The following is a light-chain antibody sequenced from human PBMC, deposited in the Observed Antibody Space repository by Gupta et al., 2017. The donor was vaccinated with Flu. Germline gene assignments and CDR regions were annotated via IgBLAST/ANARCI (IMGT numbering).Light chain of an antibody. Sequence: GRTAAITCAGNTIGVKSVHWYHQKPGQAPVLVILYDSDRPSGVPARFSGYNSATTATPHTSGVEAGDEADDYCQVSDGGTDHAVFGGGTKMTVL. CDR3: QVSDGGTDHAV. CDR1: TIGVKS. J-gene: IGLJ2*01. CDR2: YDS. V-gene: IGLV3-21*01.